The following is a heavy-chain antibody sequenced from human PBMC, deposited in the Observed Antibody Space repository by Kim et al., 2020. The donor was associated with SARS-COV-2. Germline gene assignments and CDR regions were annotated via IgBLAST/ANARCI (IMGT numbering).Heavy chain of an antibody. Sequence: SETLSLTCTVSGGSISSGAYYWSWIRQHPGKGLEWIGYINYSGSTYSNPSLKGRVTISLDTSKNQFSLKLSPVTAADTAVYYCARESITMVRGVVAYHYGLDVWGQGTTVIVSS. CDR1: GGSISSGAYY. CDR2: INYSGST. V-gene: IGHV4-31*03. J-gene: IGHJ6*02. CDR3: ARESITMVRGVVAYHYGLDV. D-gene: IGHD3-10*01.